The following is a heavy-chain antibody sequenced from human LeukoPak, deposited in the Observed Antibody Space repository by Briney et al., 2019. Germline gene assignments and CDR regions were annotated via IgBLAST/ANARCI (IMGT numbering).Heavy chain of an antibody. CDR3: ARHEGYSYFDY. V-gene: IGHV4-4*09. D-gene: IGHD5-18*01. CDR2: IYTSGST. CDR1: GGSISSYY. Sequence: PSETLSLTCTVSGGSISSYYRSWIRQPPGKGLEWIGYIYTSGSTNYNPSLKSRVTISVDTSKNQFSLKLSSVTAADTAVYYCARHEGYSYFDYWGQGTLVTVSS. J-gene: IGHJ4*02.